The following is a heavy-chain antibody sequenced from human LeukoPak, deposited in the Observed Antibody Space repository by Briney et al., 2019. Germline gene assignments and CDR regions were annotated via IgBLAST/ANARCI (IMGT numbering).Heavy chain of an antibody. J-gene: IGHJ3*02. CDR3: AGGQQLEYAFDI. Sequence: GGSLRLSCAASGFTFSSYGMHWVRQAPGKGLEWVAVISYDGSNKYYADSVKGRFTISRDNSKSTLYLQMNSLRAEDTAVYYCAGGQQLEYAFDIWGQGTMVTVSS. V-gene: IGHV3-30*03. D-gene: IGHD6-13*01. CDR1: GFTFSSYG. CDR2: ISYDGSNK.